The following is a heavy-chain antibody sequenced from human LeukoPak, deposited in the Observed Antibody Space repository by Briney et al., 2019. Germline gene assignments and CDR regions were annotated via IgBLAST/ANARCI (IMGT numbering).Heavy chain of an antibody. J-gene: IGHJ5*02. D-gene: IGHD3-10*01. CDR1: GGSISSYY. V-gene: IGHV4-59*01. CDR2: IYYSGST. CDR3: ARDRHGSGSAHTFDP. Sequence: PSETLSLTCTVSGGSISSYYWSWIRQPPGKGLGWIAYIYYSGSTNYNPSLKSRVTISIDTSKNQFSLKLRSVTAADTAVYYCARDRHGSGSAHTFDPWGQGTLVTVSS.